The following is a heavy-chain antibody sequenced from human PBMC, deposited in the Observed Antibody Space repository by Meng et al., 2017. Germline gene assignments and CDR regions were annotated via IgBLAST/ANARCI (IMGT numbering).Heavy chain of an antibody. D-gene: IGHD2-15*01. V-gene: IGHV4-4*02. J-gene: IGHJ4*02. Sequence: LQEAGPGLVKPSGTRSLTCAVSGGSISSSNWWSWVRQPPGKGLEWIGEIYHSGSTNYNPSLKSRVTISVDKSKNQFSLKLSSVTAADTAVYYCARWSIYCSGGSCYSFDYWGQGTLVTVSS. CDR1: GGSISSSNW. CDR2: IYHSGST. CDR3: ARWSIYCSGGSCYSFDY.